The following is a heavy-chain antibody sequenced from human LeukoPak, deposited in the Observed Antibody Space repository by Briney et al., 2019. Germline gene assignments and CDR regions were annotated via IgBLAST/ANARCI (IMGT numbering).Heavy chain of an antibody. Sequence: GASVKVSCKASGYTFTGYYMHWVRQAPGQGVEWMGWINPNSGGTNYAQKFQGRVTMTRDTSISTAYMELRRLRFDDTAVYYCARVPRGEDTYNCWGQGCLVTVYS. CDR3: ARVPRGEDTYNC. D-gene: IGHD2-15*01. J-gene: IGHJ4*02. V-gene: IGHV1-2*02. CDR1: GYTFTGYY. CDR2: INPNSGGT.